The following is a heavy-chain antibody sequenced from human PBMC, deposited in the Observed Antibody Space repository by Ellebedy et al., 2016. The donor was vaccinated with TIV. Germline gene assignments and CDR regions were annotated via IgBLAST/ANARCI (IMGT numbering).Heavy chain of an antibody. J-gene: IGHJ4*02. CDR3: ARARMVRGALVFDY. CDR2: IYYSGST. D-gene: IGHD3-10*01. Sequence: SETLSLXXTVSGGSISSYYWSWIRQPPGKGLEWIGYIYYSGSTNYNPSLKSRVTISVDTSKNQFSLKLSSVTAADTAVYYCARARMVRGALVFDYWGQGTLVTVSS. CDR1: GGSISSYY. V-gene: IGHV4-59*01.